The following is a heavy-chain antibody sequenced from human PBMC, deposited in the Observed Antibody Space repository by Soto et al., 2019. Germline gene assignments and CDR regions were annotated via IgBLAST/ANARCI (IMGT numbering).Heavy chain of an antibody. CDR3: GRVKTLTVWGMDV. Sequence: QVQLVQSGAEVKKPGSSVKVSCKASGGTFGSHSINWVRQAPGQGLEWMVRIIPTLGLVNYAQKFQGRVTITADKSTSTVYMELSSLTSGDTAVYYCGRVKTLTVWGMDVWGQGTAVIVSS. CDR2: IIPTLGLV. V-gene: IGHV1-69*02. J-gene: IGHJ6*02. D-gene: IGHD4-17*01. CDR1: GGTFGSHS.